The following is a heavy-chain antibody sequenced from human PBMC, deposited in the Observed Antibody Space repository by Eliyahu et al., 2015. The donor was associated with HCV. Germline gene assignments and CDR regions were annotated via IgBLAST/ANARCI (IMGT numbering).Heavy chain of an antibody. D-gene: IGHD2/OR15-2a*01. CDR1: GXTFGTYW. CDR3: ARGSGRCDSTHCSRGAFDV. J-gene: IGHJ3*01. CDR2: IYPGDSDM. V-gene: IGHV5-51*01. Sequence: EVQLVQSGAEVKKPGESLEVSCKGSGXTFGTYWXAWVRQMPGKGLEWMGIIYPGDSDMRFSPSFQGRVTMSADNTINTAYLQWRSLKASDTAMYYCARGSGRCDSTHCSRGAFDVWGQGTMVTVSS.